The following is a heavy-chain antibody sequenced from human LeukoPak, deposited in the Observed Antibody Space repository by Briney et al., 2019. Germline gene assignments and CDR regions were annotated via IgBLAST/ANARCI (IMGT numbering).Heavy chain of an antibody. CDR1: GFTFSTYD. CDR2: IGTGGDT. V-gene: IGHV3-13*04. Sequence: GGSLRLSCAASGFTFSTYDMHWVRQPTGEGLQWVSGIGTGGDTYYLGSVKGRFTISTENAKNTFYLQMNTLRVGDTAVYFCARGSNLGFDPWGQGTLVTVSS. CDR3: ARGSNLGFDP. D-gene: IGHD5-24*01. J-gene: IGHJ5*02.